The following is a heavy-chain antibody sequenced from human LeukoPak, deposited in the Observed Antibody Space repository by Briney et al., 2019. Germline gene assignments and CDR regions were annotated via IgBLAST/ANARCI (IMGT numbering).Heavy chain of an antibody. CDR2: IYYSGST. V-gene: IGHV4-59*08. J-gene: IGHJ3*02. CDR1: GGSISSYY. CDR3: ARHRPPDSSSWYRVGAFDI. D-gene: IGHD6-13*01. Sequence: SETLSLTCTVSGGSISSYYWSWIRQPPGKGPEWIGYIYYSGSTNYNPSLKSRVTISVDTSKNQFSLKLSSVTAADTAVYYCARHRPPDSSSWYRVGAFDIWGQGTMVTVSS.